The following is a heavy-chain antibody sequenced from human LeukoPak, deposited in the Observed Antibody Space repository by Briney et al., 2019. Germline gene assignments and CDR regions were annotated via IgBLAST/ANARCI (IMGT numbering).Heavy chain of an antibody. J-gene: IGHJ3*02. CDR2: IYPGDSDT. Sequence: GESLKISCKGSGYSFTSYWIGWVRQMPGKGLEWMGIIYPGDSDTRYSPSFQGQVTISADKSISTAYLQWSSLKASDTAMYYCASGGRNVGATGAFDIWGQGTMVTVSS. CDR1: GYSFTSYW. D-gene: IGHD1-26*01. CDR3: ASGGRNVGATGAFDI. V-gene: IGHV5-51*01.